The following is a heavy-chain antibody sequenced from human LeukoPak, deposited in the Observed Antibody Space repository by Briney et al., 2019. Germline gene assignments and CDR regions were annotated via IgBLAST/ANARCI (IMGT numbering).Heavy chain of an antibody. CDR2: IYPGDSDT. Sequence: GESLKISCKGSGYSFTSYRIGWVRQMPGKGLEWMGIIYPGDSDTRYSPSFQGQVTISADKSITTAYLQWSSLKASDTAMYYCARQVSHYGSGKSPDYWGQGTLVTVSS. D-gene: IGHD3-10*01. J-gene: IGHJ4*02. CDR3: ARQVSHYGSGKSPDY. CDR1: GYSFTSYR. V-gene: IGHV5-51*01.